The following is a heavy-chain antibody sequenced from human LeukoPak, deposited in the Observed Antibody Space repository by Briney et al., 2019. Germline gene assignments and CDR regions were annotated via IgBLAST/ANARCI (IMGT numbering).Heavy chain of an antibody. V-gene: IGHV3-23*01. CDR3: AKDSPLWGDYGMDV. J-gene: IGHJ6*02. CDR1: GFTFSSYA. D-gene: IGHD3-10*01. CDR2: ISGSGGST. Sequence: HPGGSLRLSCAASGFTFSSYAMSWVRQAPGKGLEWVSAISGSGGSTYYADSVKGRFTISRDNSKNTLYLQMNSLRDEDTAVYYCAKDSPLWGDYGMDVWGQGTTVTVSS.